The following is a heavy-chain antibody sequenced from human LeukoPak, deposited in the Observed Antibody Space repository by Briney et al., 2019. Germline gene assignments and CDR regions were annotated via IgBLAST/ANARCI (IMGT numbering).Heavy chain of an antibody. CDR3: ARVVAAGTFYYYGMDV. CDR1: GGSISSYY. D-gene: IGHD6-13*01. J-gene: IGHJ6*02. Sequence: SETLSLTCTVSGGSISSYYWSWIRQPPGKGLEWIGYIYYSGSTNYNPSLKSRVTISVDTSKNQFSLKLSSVTAADTAVYYCARVVAAGTFYYYGMDVWGQGTTVTVSS. V-gene: IGHV4-59*08. CDR2: IYYSGST.